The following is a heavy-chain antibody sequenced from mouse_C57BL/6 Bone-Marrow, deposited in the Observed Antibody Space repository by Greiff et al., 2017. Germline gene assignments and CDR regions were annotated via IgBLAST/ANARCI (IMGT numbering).Heavy chain of an antibody. J-gene: IGHJ4*01. CDR2: INPSSGYT. D-gene: IGHD1-1*01. CDR3: ARDYYGSSYAMDD. V-gene: IGHV1-7*01. Sequence: VQLQESGAELAKPGASVTLSCKASGYTFTSYWMHWVKQRPGQGLEWIGYINPSSGYTKYNQKFKDKATLTADKSSSTAYMQLGSLTYEDSAVYYCARDYYGSSYAMDDWGQGTSVTVSS. CDR1: GYTFTSYW.